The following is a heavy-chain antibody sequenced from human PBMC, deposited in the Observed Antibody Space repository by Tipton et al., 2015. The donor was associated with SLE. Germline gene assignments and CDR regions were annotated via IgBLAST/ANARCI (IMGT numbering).Heavy chain of an antibody. D-gene: IGHD3-3*01. V-gene: IGHV4-39*07. CDR1: GGSISSSSYY. J-gene: IGHJ3*02. CDR3: ARAGNYDFWSGYPPDAFDI. Sequence: TLSLTCTVSGGSISSSSYYWGWIRQPPGKGLEWIGSIYYSGSTYYNPSLKSRVTISVDTSKNHFSLKLSSVTAADTAVYYCARAGNYDFWSGYPPDAFDIWGQGTMVTVSS. CDR2: IYYSGST.